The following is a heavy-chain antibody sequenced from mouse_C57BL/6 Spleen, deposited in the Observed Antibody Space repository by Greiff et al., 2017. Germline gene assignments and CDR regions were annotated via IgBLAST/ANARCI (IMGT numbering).Heavy chain of an antibody. CDR3: ANDGSPFAY. CDR1: GYTFTDDY. CDR2: INPNNGGT. J-gene: IGHJ3*01. Sequence: EVQLQQSGPELVKPGASVKISCKASGYTFTDDYMNWVKQSHGKSLEWSGDINPNNGGTSYNQKFKGKATLTVDKSSSTAYMELRSLTSEDSAVYYCANDGSPFAYWGQGTLVTVSA. V-gene: IGHV1-26*01. D-gene: IGHD2-3*01.